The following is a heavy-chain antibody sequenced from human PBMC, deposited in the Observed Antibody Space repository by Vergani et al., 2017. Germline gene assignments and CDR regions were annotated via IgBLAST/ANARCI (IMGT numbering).Heavy chain of an antibody. D-gene: IGHD1-26*01. CDR1: GFGFKNFA. V-gene: IGHV3-30*18. Sequence: QVSLVESGGGVVQPGRSLTLTCSASGFGFKNFAMHWVRQAPGKGLEWVATISKDGTHDYYEPSVMGRFAVSRDNFKNTMYLQMNSLRAEDTAIYYCAKDGLGSIVGTTTYFDYWGQGTLVTVSS. CDR2: ISKDGTHD. J-gene: IGHJ4*02. CDR3: AKDGLGSIVGTTTYFDY.